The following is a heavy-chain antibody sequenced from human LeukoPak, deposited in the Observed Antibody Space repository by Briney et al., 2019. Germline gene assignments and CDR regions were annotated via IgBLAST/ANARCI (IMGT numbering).Heavy chain of an antibody. CDR1: GYTFTSYG. CDR3: ARVGVGRGESSSWYFLVDY. J-gene: IGHJ4*02. D-gene: IGHD6-13*01. Sequence: ASVNVSCKASGYTFTSYGISWVRQAPGQGLEWMGWISAYNGNTNYAQKLQGRVTMTTDTSTSTAYMELRSLRSDDTAVYYCARVGVGRGESSSWYFLVDYWGQGTLVTVSS. CDR2: ISAYNGNT. V-gene: IGHV1-18*01.